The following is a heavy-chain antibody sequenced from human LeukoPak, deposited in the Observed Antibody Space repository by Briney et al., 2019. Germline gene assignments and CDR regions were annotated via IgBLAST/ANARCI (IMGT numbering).Heavy chain of an antibody. CDR1: GGCISSYY. J-gene: IGHJ4*02. Sequence: SETLSLTCTVSGGCISSYYWSWIRQPAGKGLEWIGRIYTSGSTNYNPSLKSRVTMSVDTSKNQFSLKLSSVTAADTAVYYCARVEYSSGWYGQYYFDYWGQGTLVTVSS. CDR2: IYTSGST. V-gene: IGHV4-4*07. CDR3: ARVEYSSGWYGQYYFDY. D-gene: IGHD6-19*01.